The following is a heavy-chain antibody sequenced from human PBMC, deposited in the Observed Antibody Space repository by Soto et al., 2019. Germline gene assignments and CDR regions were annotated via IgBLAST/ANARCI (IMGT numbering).Heavy chain of an antibody. CDR1: GGTFSSYS. D-gene: IGHD2-2*01. CDR3: ARGGAVVVPGAVDRHNWFDP. J-gene: IGHJ5*02. Sequence: QVQLVQSGAEVKKPGSSVKVSCEASGGTFSSYSFSWVRQAPGQGLEWMGRVIPILGMANNAKKFQGRVNITADKSXXTXYMEMSSLRSEDTAVYYCARGGAVVVPGAVDRHNWFDPWGQGTLVTVSS. CDR2: VIPILGMA. V-gene: IGHV1-69*02.